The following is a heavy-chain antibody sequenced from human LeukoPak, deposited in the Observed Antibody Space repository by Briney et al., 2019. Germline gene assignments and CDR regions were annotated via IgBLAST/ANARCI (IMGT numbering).Heavy chain of an antibody. Sequence: SETLSLTCTISRASISDNYWSWSRQPAGKALEWIGRTYTSGDTNYNPSLKSRASVSVDTSKNQFYLSLRYVTAADTAVYYCTIGGASGSLAHWGPGTLVTVSS. CDR3: TIGGASGSLAH. D-gene: IGHD6-13*01. CDR1: RASISDNY. V-gene: IGHV4-4*07. J-gene: IGHJ4*02. CDR2: TYTSGDT.